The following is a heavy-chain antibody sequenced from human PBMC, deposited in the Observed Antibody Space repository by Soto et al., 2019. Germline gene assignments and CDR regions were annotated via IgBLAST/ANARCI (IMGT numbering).Heavy chain of an antibody. V-gene: IGHV3-53*02. D-gene: IGHD2-2*01. J-gene: IGHJ6*02. Sequence: EVQLVETGGGLIQPGGSLRLSCAASGFTVSSNYMSWVRQAPGKGLEWVSVIYSGGSTYYADSVKGRFTISRDNSKNTLYLQMHSLRAEDTAVYYCARAVGRCSSTSCPSPSGMDVWGQGTTVTVSS. CDR2: IYSGGST. CDR1: GFTVSSNY. CDR3: ARAVGRCSSTSCPSPSGMDV.